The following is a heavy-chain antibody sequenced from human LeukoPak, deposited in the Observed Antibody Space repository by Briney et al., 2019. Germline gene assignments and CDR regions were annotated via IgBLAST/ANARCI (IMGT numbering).Heavy chain of an antibody. D-gene: IGHD6-13*01. J-gene: IGHJ1*01. Sequence: ASVKVSCKASGYTFTSYYMHWVRQAPGQGLEWMGVINPSGATTSYAQKFQGRVTMTRDTSTSTLYMELSSLRSEGTAVYYCARGTGIAAAVTSLFQYWGQGTLVTVSS. CDR3: ARGTGIAAAVTSLFQY. CDR1: GYTFTSYY. CDR2: INPSGATT. V-gene: IGHV1-46*01.